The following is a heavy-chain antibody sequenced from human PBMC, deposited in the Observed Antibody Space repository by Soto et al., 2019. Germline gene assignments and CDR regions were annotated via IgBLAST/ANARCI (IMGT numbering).Heavy chain of an antibody. CDR2: ISTSGAST. Sequence: PGGSLRLSCAASGFTFSSYAMSWVRQAPGKGLEWVSTISTSGASTFYADSVKGRFTISRDNSRNTLYLQMNTRRAEDTAVYYCAKGGSSHYGSFDYWGQGTLVTVSS. V-gene: IGHV3-23*01. CDR1: GFTFSSYA. CDR3: AKGGSSHYGSFDY. D-gene: IGHD3-10*01. J-gene: IGHJ4*02.